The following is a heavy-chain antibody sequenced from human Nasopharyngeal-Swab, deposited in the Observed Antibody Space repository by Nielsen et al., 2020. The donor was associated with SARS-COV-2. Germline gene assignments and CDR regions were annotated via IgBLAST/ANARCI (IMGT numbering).Heavy chain of an antibody. CDR2: IKQDGSEK. CDR1: GFSFSTYW. D-gene: IGHD3-16*02. CDR3: ARQGVFVPAYFHQYYMDV. Sequence: GESLKISCAASGFSFSTYWKTWVRQAPGKGLEWVANIKQDGSEKYYVDSVKGRFTVSRDNPKNLLYLQVNSLKAEDTAVYYCARQGVFVPAYFHQYYMDVWGKGTTVTVSS. J-gene: IGHJ6*03. V-gene: IGHV3-7*03.